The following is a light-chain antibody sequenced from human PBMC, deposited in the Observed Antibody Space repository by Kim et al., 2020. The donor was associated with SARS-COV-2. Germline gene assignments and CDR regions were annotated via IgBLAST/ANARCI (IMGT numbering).Light chain of an antibody. J-gene: IGKJ2*01. Sequence: EIVMTQSPATLSVSPGERATLSCRASQNIRDNLAWYQQKPGQAPRLLIYDASTRATDIPARFSGSGSGTEFTLTISSLQSEDCALYYCQQYNDWRTFCQGTKLEI. CDR2: DAS. CDR3: QQYNDWRT. CDR1: QNIRDN. V-gene: IGKV3-15*01.